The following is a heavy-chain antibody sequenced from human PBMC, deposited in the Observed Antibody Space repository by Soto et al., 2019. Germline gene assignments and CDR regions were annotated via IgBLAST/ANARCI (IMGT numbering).Heavy chain of an antibody. Sequence: LRLSCAASGFTFSSYGMHWVRQAPGKGLEWVAVISYDGSNKYYADSVKGRFTISRDNSKNTLYLQMNSLRAEDTAVYYCAKAFGDSSGYPRNGYWGQGTLVTVSS. CDR2: ISYDGSNK. J-gene: IGHJ4*02. CDR3: AKAFGDSSGYPRNGY. CDR1: GFTFSSYG. D-gene: IGHD3-22*01. V-gene: IGHV3-30*18.